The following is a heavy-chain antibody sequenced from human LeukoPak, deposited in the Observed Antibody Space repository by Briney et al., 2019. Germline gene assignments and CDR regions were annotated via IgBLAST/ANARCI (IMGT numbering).Heavy chain of an antibody. D-gene: IGHD3-22*01. J-gene: IGHJ3*02. CDR3: AKSIPYYDSSGYRDAFDI. Sequence: PGGSLRLSCAASGFTFSSYWMSWVRQAPGKGLEWVSAISGSGGSTYYADSVKGRFTISRDNSKNTLYLQMNSLRAEDTVVYYCAKSIPYYDSSGYRDAFDIWGQGTMVTVSS. CDR1: GFTFSSYW. CDR2: ISGSGGST. V-gene: IGHV3-23*01.